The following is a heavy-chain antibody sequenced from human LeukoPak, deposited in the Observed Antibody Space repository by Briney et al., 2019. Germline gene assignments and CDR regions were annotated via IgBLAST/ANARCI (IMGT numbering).Heavy chain of an antibody. D-gene: IGHD3-10*01. J-gene: IGHJ4*02. V-gene: IGHV3-33*06. Sequence: RGSLRLSCAASGFTFSSYGMHWVRQAPGKGLEWVAVIWYDGSNKYYADSVKGRFTISRDNSKNTLYLQMNSLRAEDTAVYYCAKDFASGSYYNDWGQGTLVTVSS. CDR3: AKDFASGSYYND. CDR2: IWYDGSNK. CDR1: GFTFSSYG.